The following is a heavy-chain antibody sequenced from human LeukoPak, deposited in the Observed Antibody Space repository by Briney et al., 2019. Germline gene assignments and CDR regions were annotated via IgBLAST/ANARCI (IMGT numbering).Heavy chain of an antibody. CDR2: IYYSGST. CDR1: GGSISSGGYY. V-gene: IGHV4-31*03. J-gene: IGHJ4*02. CDR3: ARRGYYYGSGSYYIGAYYFDY. Sequence: SQTLSLTCTVSGGSISSGGYYWSWIRQHPGKGLEWIGYIYYSGSTYYNPSLKRRVTISVDTSKNQFSLKLSSVTAADTAVYYCARRGYYYGSGSYYIGAYYFDYWGQGTLVTVSS. D-gene: IGHD3-10*01.